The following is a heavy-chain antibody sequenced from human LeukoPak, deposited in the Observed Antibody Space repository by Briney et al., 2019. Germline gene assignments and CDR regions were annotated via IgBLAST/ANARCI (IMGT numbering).Heavy chain of an antibody. CDR2: IIPIFGTA. J-gene: IGHJ4*02. V-gene: IGHV1-69*13. CDR3: ARETQTYYYGSGSLDY. Sequence: GASVKVSCKASGGTFISYAISWVRQAPGQGLEWMGGIIPIFGTANYAQKFQGRVTITADESTSTAYMELSSLRSEDTAVYYCARETQTYYYGSGSLDYWGQGTLVTVSS. CDR1: GGTFISYA. D-gene: IGHD3-10*01.